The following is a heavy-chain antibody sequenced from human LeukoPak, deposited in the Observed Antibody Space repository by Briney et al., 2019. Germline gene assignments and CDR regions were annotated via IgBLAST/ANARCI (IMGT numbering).Heavy chain of an antibody. V-gene: IGHV4-34*01. CDR1: GGSFSGYY. CDR3: ARGRRLVRGVIRVHTGFYFDY. J-gene: IGHJ4*02. D-gene: IGHD3-10*01. CDR2: INHSGST. Sequence: SETLSLTCAVYGGSFSGYYWSWIRQPPGKGLEWIGEINHSGSTNYNPSLKSRVTISVDTSKNQFSLKLSSVTAADTAVYYCARGRRLVRGVIRVHTGFYFDYWGQGTLVTVSS.